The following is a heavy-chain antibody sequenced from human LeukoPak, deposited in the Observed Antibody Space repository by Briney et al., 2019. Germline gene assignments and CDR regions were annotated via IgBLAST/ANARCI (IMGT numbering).Heavy chain of an antibody. CDR1: GGTFSSYA. Sequence: SVQVSCKASGGTFSSYAISWVRQAPGQGLEWMGRIIPIFGTANYVQKFQGRVTITTDESTSTAYMELSSLRSEDTAVYYCARGAMVADFDYWGQGTLVTVSS. D-gene: IGHD4/OR15-4a*01. J-gene: IGHJ4*02. CDR2: IIPIFGTA. V-gene: IGHV1-69*05. CDR3: ARGAMVADFDY.